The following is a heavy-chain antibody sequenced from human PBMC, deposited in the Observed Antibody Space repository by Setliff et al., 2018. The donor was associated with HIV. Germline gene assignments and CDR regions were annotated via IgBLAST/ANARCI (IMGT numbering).Heavy chain of an antibody. Sequence: GGSLRFSCAASGFTIRGYWMDWVRQAPGKGLEWVASINEGGSVRFYVDSVKGRFTISRDNAKKALYLQMNSLRAEDTAVYYCAREGNFWRVFDPWGQGTLVTVSS. CDR2: INEGGSVR. V-gene: IGHV3-7*03. J-gene: IGHJ5*02. CDR1: GFTIRGYW. D-gene: IGHD3-3*01. CDR3: AREGNFWRVFDP.